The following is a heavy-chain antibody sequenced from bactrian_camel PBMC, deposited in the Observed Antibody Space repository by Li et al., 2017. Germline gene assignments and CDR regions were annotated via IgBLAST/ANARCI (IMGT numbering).Heavy chain of an antibody. CDR2: IDSTGST. J-gene: IGHJ4*01. Sequence: HVQLVESGGGSVQAGGSLRLSCAASTWTYCMVWFRQAHGKEREGVADIDSTGSTRHADSVKGRFTISKEHEKKTFYLQMNNLKSEDTAVYYCAANSRWRGCSQARGATEFEDRGQGTQVTVS. CDR3: AANSRWRGCSQARGATEFED. D-gene: IGHD3*01. CDR1: TWTYC. V-gene: IGHV3S53*01.